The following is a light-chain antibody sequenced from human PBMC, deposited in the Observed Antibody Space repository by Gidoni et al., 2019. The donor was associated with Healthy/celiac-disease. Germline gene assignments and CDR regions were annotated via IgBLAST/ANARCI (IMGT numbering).Light chain of an antibody. Sequence: EIVLTQSPGTLSLSPGERATLSCRASQSVSSSYLAWYQQKPGQAPRLLIYGASSRATGIPDRCSGSGSGTDFTLTISRLEPEDFAVYYCQQYGSSPRLTVGGGTKVESK. V-gene: IGKV3-20*01. CDR3: QQYGSSPRLT. J-gene: IGKJ4*01. CDR2: GAS. CDR1: QSVSSSY.